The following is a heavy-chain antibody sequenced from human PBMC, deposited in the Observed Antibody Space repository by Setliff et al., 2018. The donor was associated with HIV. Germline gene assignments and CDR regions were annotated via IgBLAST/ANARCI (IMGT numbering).Heavy chain of an antibody. CDR2: IYYSGST. CDR1: GGSISNHY. V-gene: IGHV4-59*11. CDR3: ARTYYDFWSGSYSYKWFDP. Sequence: SETLSLTCSVSGGSISNHYWSWIRQPPGKGLEWIGYIYYSGSTDYNPSLKSRVTISIDTSKNQFSLKLSSVTAADTAFCYCARTYYDFWSGSYSYKWFDPWGQGTLVTVSS. J-gene: IGHJ5*02. D-gene: IGHD3-3*01.